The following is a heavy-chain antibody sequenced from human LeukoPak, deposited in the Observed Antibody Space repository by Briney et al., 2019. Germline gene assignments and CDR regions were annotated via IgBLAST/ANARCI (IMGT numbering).Heavy chain of an antibody. D-gene: IGHD2-2*01. CDR1: GYTFTSYY. J-gene: IGHJ5*02. V-gene: IGHV1-46*01. Sequence: GASVKVSCKASGYTFTSYYMHWVRQAPGQGLEWMGIFNPIGGSTSYAQKFQGRVTMTRDMSTSTVYMELSSLRSEDTAVYYCARDRGIVVVPAAIPRKTNWFDPWGQGTLVTVSS. CDR2: FNPIGGST. CDR3: ARDRGIVVVPAAIPRKTNWFDP.